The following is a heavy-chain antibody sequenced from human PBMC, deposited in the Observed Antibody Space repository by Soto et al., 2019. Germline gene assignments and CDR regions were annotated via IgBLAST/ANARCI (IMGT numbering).Heavy chain of an antibody. J-gene: IGHJ5*02. CDR3: ATCPDSSGYYSFRWFDP. CDR1: GFTFSSYA. V-gene: IGHV3-23*01. D-gene: IGHD3-22*01. Sequence: PGGSLRLSCAASGFTFSSYAMSWVRQAPGKGLEWVSAISGSGGSTYYADSVKGRFTISRDNSKNTLYLQMNSLRAEDTAVYYCATCPDSSGYYSFRWFDPWGQGTLVTVSS. CDR2: ISGSGGST.